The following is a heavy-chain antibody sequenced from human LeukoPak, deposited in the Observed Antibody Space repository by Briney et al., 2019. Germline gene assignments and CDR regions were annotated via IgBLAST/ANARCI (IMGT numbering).Heavy chain of an antibody. V-gene: IGHV4-31*03. CDR3: ARDRGDYGAVNWFDP. CDR1: GGSISSGVYY. J-gene: IGHJ5*02. CDR2: IYYSVNT. D-gene: IGHD4-17*01. Sequence: SETLSLTCTVSGGSISSGVYYWSWIRQHPGKGLEWIGYIYYSVNTYYSPSLKTRVTISVDTSKNQFSLKLSSVTAADTAVYYCARDRGDYGAVNWFDPWGQGILVTVSS.